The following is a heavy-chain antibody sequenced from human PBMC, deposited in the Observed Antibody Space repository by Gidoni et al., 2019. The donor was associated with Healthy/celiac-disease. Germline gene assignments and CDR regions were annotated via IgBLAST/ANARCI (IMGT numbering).Heavy chain of an antibody. CDR3: ARGLSGPPTNTNNDYYHSNWVDY. CDR1: GWSFSGYS. V-gene: IGHV4-34*01. Sequence: QVPLQQWGAGLLQPSETLSLPCAVYGWSFSGYSWRWIRQPPGKGLEWIGEINHSGSPNYNPSLKSRVTRSVDTSKDQFSVKLSSVTAADTAVYYCARGLSGPPTNTNNDYYHSNWVDYGGQGTLVTVSS. CDR2: INHSGSP. J-gene: IGHJ4*02. D-gene: IGHD3-22*01.